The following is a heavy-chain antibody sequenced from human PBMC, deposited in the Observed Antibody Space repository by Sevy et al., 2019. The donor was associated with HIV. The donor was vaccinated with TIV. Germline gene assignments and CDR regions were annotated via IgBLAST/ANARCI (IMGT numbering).Heavy chain of an antibody. D-gene: IGHD6-6*01. CDR3: ARDRIAARRFDP. J-gene: IGHJ5*02. CDR1: GGTFSSYA. CDR2: IIPIFGTA. Sequence: ASVKVSCKASGGTFSSYAISWVRQAPGQGLEWMGGIIPIFGTANYAQKFQGRVTITADESTSTAYMELSSLRSEDTAVYYWARDRIAARRFDPWGQGTLVTVSS. V-gene: IGHV1-69*13.